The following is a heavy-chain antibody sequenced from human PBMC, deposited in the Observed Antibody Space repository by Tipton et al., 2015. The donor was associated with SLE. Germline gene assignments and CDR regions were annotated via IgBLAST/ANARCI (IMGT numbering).Heavy chain of an antibody. CDR2: IYYSGST. CDR3: ARGDYDFWSGYLYYFDY. Sequence: TLSLTCTVSGGSISSYYWSWIRQPPGKGLEWIGYIYYSGSTNYNPSLKSRVTISVDTSKNQFPLKLSSVTAADTAVYYCARGDYDFWSGYLYYFDYWGQGTLVTVSS. J-gene: IGHJ4*02. CDR1: GGSISSYY. V-gene: IGHV4-59*01. D-gene: IGHD3-3*01.